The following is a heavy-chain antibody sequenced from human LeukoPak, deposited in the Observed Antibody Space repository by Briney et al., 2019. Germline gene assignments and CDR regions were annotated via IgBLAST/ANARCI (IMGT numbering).Heavy chain of an antibody. CDR2: IVSSGSAI. CDR1: GFTFSMYE. CDR3: ARVGYFGSGSYYTGGHYFDY. Sequence: PGGSLRLSCAASGFTFSMYEMNWIRQAPGKGLEWVSYIVSSGSAIYYADSVRGRFTISRDNAKNSLYLQMNGLRAEDTAVYYCARVGYFGSGSYYTGGHYFDYWGQGTPVTVSS. J-gene: IGHJ4*02. V-gene: IGHV3-48*03. D-gene: IGHD3-10*01.